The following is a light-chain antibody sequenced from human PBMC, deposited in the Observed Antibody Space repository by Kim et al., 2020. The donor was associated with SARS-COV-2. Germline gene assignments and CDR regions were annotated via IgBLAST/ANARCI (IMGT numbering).Light chain of an antibody. Sequence: DIVMTQSPDSLAVSLGARATINCKSSQSVLSSSNNKNYLVWYRQKPGQPPKQLIYWASTRESGVPDRFSGSGSGTDFTLTISSLQAEDVAVYYCQQDYSTPLTFGQGTRLEIK. V-gene: IGKV4-1*01. J-gene: IGKJ5*01. CDR1: QSVLSSSNNKNY. CDR3: QQDYSTPLT. CDR2: WAS.